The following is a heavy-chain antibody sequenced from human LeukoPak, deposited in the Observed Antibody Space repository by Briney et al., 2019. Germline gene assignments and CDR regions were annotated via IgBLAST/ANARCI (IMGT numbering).Heavy chain of an antibody. CDR3: ARDLVPAAIDY. J-gene: IGHJ4*02. D-gene: IGHD2-2*01. CDR2: ISGTSSTI. V-gene: IGHV3-48*04. Sequence: GGSLRLSCVASGFTFSSSGINWVRQAPGKGLEWVSYISGTSSTIYYADSVKGRFTISRDNAKNSLYLQMNSLRAEDTAVYYCARDLVPAAIDYWGQGTLVTVSS. CDR1: GFTFSSSG.